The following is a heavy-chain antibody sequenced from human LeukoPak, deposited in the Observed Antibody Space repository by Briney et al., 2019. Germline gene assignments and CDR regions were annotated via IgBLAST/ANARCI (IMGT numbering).Heavy chain of an antibody. Sequence: GRSLRLSCAASGFTFSSYAMHWVRQAPGKGLEWVAVISYDGSNKYYADSVKGRFTISRDNSKNTLYLQMNSLRAEDTAVYYCASQSSSGWFQWGQGTLVTVSS. D-gene: IGHD6-19*01. CDR1: GFTFSSYA. CDR3: ASQSSSGWFQ. V-gene: IGHV3-30*04. J-gene: IGHJ4*02. CDR2: ISYDGSNK.